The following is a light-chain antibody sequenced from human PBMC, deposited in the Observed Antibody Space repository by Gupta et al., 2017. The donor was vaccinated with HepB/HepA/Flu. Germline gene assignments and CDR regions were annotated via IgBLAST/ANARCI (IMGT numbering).Light chain of an antibody. J-gene: IGKJ2*01. V-gene: IGKV2-28*01. Sequence: DIVMTQSPLSLPFTPGGQAPISCRSSQSLLHSNGYNYLDWYLQKPGQSPQLLIYLGSNRASGVPDRFSGSGSGTDFTLKISRVEAEDVGVYYCMQALQTPYTFGQGTKLEIK. CDR1: QSLLHSNGYNY. CDR2: LGS. CDR3: MQALQTPYT.